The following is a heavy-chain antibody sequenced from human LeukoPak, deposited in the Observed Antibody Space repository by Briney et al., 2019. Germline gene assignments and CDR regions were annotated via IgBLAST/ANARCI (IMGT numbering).Heavy chain of an antibody. Sequence: ASVKVSCKASGYTFTSYGISWVRQAPGQGLEWMGWISAYNGNTNYAQKLQGRVTMTTDTSTSTAYMELRSLRSDDTAVYYCAREANYYDSSGYPYDAFDIWGQGTMLTVSS. CDR1: GYTFTSYG. J-gene: IGHJ3*02. CDR2: ISAYNGNT. CDR3: AREANYYDSSGYPYDAFDI. D-gene: IGHD3-22*01. V-gene: IGHV1-18*01.